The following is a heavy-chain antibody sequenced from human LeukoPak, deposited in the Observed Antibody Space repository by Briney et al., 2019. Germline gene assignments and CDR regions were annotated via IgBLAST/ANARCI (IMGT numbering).Heavy chain of an antibody. CDR2: IYYSGST. CDR3: ARDRNYLDY. Sequence: SETLSLTCTVSGGSISSSSYYWGWIRQPPGKGLEWIGSIYYSGSTYYNPSLKSRVTISVDTSKNQFSLKLSSVTAADTAVYYCARDRNYLDYWGQGTLVTVSS. V-gene: IGHV4-39*07. J-gene: IGHJ4*02. CDR1: GGSISSSSYY.